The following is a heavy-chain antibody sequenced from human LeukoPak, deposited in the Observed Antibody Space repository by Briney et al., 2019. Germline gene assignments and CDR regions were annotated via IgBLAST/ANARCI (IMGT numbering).Heavy chain of an antibody. D-gene: IGHD3-10*01. CDR3: ARGGPYGNDY. Sequence: SETLSLTCTVSGGSIRSSYYYWSWIRQPPGKGLEWIGYIYYSGSTYYNPSLKSRVTISVDTSKNQFSLKLGSVTAADTAVYYCARGGPYGNDYWGQGTLVTVSS. V-gene: IGHV4-30-4*01. J-gene: IGHJ4*02. CDR2: IYYSGST. CDR1: GGSIRSSYYY.